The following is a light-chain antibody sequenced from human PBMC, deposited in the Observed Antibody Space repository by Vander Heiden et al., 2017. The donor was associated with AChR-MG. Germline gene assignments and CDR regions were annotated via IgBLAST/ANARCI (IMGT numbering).Light chain of an antibody. CDR2: D. CDR3: QQLNSYPVT. J-gene: IGKJ4*01. V-gene: IGKV1-9*01. Sequence: DIQLTQSPSFLYASVGYRVTITCRASQGISSDLAWYQQKPGKAPKLRIDDASRFSGSGYGTEFTLTISSRQPEDFANYYCQQLNSYPVTFGGGTKVEIK. CDR1: QGISSD.